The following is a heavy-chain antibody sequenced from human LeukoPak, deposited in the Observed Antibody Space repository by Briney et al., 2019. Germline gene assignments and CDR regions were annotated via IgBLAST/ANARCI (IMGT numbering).Heavy chain of an antibody. V-gene: IGHV3-7*02. Sequence: PGGSLRLFCAVSGLTFSDYWMSWVRQAPGKGLEWVAYINEDGSAKFYVDSVKGRFTISRDNAKNLVYLQMNSLRAEDTALYYCARGLHSGLDYWGQGSLVTVSS. D-gene: IGHD6-25*01. J-gene: IGHJ4*02. CDR2: INEDGSAK. CDR1: GLTFSDYW. CDR3: ARGLHSGLDY.